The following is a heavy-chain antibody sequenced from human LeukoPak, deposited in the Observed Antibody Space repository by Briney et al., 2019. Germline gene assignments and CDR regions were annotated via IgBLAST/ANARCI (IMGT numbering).Heavy chain of an antibody. V-gene: IGHV3-21*01. CDR1: GFTFSSYS. Sequence: GGSLRLSWAASGFTFSSYSMNWVRQAPGKGLEWVSSISSSSSYIYYADSVKGRFTISRDNAKNSLYLQMNSLRAEDTAVYYCASIIGGYSYGFDYWGQGTLVTVSS. D-gene: IGHD5-18*01. CDR3: ASIIGGYSYGFDY. CDR2: ISSSSSYI. J-gene: IGHJ4*02.